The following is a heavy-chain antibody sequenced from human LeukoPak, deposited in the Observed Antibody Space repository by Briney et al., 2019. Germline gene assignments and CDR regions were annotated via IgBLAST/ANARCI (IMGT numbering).Heavy chain of an antibody. CDR1: GDSISSYS. D-gene: IGHD3-22*01. V-gene: IGHV4-4*07. CDR2: ISIGGST. J-gene: IGHJ4*02. Sequence: PSETLSLTCTVSGDSISSYSWSWVRQPAGKGLEWIGRISIGGSTYYNPSLKSRVTMSVDTSKNQFSLKLSSVTAADTAVYYCARAETYYYDSSGPFDYWGQGTLVTVSS. CDR3: ARAETYYYDSSGPFDY.